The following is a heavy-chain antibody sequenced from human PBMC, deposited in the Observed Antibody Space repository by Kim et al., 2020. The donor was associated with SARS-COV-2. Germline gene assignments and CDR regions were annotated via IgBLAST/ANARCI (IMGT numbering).Heavy chain of an antibody. CDR2: IKEDGSEK. CDR1: GFTFNSYW. D-gene: IGHD3-3*01. CDR3: AREDYDFWSGQGACDI. J-gene: IGHJ3*02. V-gene: IGHV3-7*03. Sequence: GGSLRLSCAASGFTFNSYWMNWVRQAPGKGLEWVANIKEDGSEKYYVDSVKGRFTISRDNAKNSLFLQMNSLRDEDTAVYYCAREDYDFWSGQGACDIWG.